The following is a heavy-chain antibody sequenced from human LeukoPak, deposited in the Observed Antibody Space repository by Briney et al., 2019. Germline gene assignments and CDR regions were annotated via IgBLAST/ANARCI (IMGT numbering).Heavy chain of an antibody. CDR2: ISAYNGNT. CDR1: GYTFTSYG. D-gene: IGHD3-3*01. CDR3: ARGSAGRRYYDFWSGYYSPWFDP. V-gene: IGHV1-18*01. J-gene: IGHJ5*02. Sequence: ASVTVSCTASGYTFTSYGISWVRQAPGQGLEWMGWISAYNGNTNYAQKLQGRVTMTTDTSTSTAYMELRSLRSDDTAVYYCARGSAGRRYYDFWSGYYSPWFDPWGQGTLVTVSS.